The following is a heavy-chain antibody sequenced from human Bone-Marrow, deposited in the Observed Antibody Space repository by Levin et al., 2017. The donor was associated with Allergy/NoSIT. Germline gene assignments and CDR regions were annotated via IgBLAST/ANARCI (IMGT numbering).Heavy chain of an antibody. Sequence: LRLSCSVSGASITSGDHYWSWIRQSPGKGLEWIGYIYYSGSTYYNPSLMTRITISLDPSKNHFSLKLRSVTVADTAVYYCGSLSYYYGAGTHPDEDYWGQGALVIVSS. V-gene: IGHV4-30-4*01. CDR1: GASITSGDHY. CDR2: IYYSGST. CDR3: GSLSYYYGAGTHPDEDY. D-gene: IGHD3-10*01. J-gene: IGHJ4*02.